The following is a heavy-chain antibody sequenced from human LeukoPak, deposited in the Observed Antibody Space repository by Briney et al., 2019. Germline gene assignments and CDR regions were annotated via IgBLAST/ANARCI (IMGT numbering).Heavy chain of an antibody. Sequence: GGSLRLSCAASGFTFSSYAMSWVRQAPGKGLEWVSATSGSGASTYSADSVKGRFTLSRDISKNTLYLQMNSLRAEDTAVYYCAKSLGRGSPGMDVWGQGTTVTVTS. CDR2: TSGSGAST. CDR3: AKSLGRGSPGMDV. J-gene: IGHJ6*02. D-gene: IGHD1-26*01. CDR1: GFTFSSYA. V-gene: IGHV3-23*01.